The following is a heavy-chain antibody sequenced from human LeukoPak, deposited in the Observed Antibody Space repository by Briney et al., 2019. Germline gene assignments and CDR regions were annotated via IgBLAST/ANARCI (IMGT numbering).Heavy chain of an antibody. CDR1: GFIFSDHY. V-gene: IGHV3-11*01. Sequence: GGSLRLSCAASGFIFSDHYMGWIRQAQGKGLEWVSYIDKSGTNIDYADSVKGRFTVSRDNTRNSLFLQMNSLSAEDTAVYFCAREERRLYGNPDHWGQGTLVTVSS. J-gene: IGHJ4*02. CDR3: AREERRLYGNPDH. D-gene: IGHD2/OR15-2a*01. CDR2: IDKSGTNI.